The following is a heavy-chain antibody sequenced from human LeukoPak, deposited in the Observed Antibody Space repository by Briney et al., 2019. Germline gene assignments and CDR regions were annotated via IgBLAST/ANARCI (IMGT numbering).Heavy chain of an antibody. V-gene: IGHV1-2*02. CDR2: INPNSGGT. CDR1: GYTFTGYY. Sequence: ASVKVSCKASGYTFTGYYMHWVRQAPGQGLEWMGWINPNSGGTNYAQKFQGRVTMTRDTSISTAYMELSRLRSDDTAVYYCARGGPGGGNRVVVAATYDYWGQGTLVTVSS. J-gene: IGHJ4*02. CDR3: ARGGPGGGNRVVVAATYDY. D-gene: IGHD2-15*01.